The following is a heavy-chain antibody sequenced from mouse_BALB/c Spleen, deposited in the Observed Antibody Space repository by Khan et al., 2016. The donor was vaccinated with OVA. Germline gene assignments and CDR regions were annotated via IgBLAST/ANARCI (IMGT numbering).Heavy chain of an antibody. V-gene: IGHV1S136*01. D-gene: IGHD2-14*01. CDR1: GYTFTSYV. J-gene: IGHJ2*01. CDR3: AKNYRYDVYFDY. CDR2: IYPFNDDT. Sequence: VQLQQSGPELVKPGASVKMSCEASGYTFTSYVIHWVKQKPGQGLEWIGYIYPFNDDTKYNEKFKGQATLTSDTSSSTAYMELRSLTAEDSAVYYCAKNYRYDVYFDYWGQGTTLTVSS.